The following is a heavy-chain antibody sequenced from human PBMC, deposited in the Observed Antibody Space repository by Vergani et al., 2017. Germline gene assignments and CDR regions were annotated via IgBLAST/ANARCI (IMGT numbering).Heavy chain of an antibody. D-gene: IGHD3-10*01. V-gene: IGHV4-34*01. J-gene: IGHJ6*02. CDR1: GGSFSGYY. Sequence: QVQLQQWGAGLLKPSETLSLTCAVYGGSFSGYYWSWIRQPPGKGLEWIGEINNSGSTNYNPSLKSRVTISVDTSKNQFSLKLSSVTAADTAVYYCAREPLMVRVYGMDVWGQGTTVTVSS. CDR2: INNSGST. CDR3: AREPLMVRVYGMDV.